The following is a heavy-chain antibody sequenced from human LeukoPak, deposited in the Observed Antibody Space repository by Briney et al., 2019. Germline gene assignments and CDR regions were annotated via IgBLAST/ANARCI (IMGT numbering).Heavy chain of an antibody. CDR3: ATVTRYAFGPEFDY. J-gene: IGHJ4*02. CDR2: VDPEDDKT. Sequence: ASVKVSCKVSEYSFTDYYIHWVRQAPGKGLEWVGLVDPEDDKTMYAEHFQGRITITADTSTDTAHMDLSSLRSEDTAVYYCATVTRYAFGPEFDYWSQGTLVTVSS. CDR1: EYSFTDYY. D-gene: IGHD1-1*01. V-gene: IGHV1-69-2*01.